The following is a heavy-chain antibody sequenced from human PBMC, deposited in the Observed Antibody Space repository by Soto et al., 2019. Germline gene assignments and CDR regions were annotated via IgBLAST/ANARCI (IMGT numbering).Heavy chain of an antibody. CDR3: ARTRSSWYPDY. D-gene: IGHD6-13*01. CDR2: INHSGST. J-gene: IGHJ4*02. Sequence: SETLSLTCAVYGGSFSGYYWSWIRQPPGKGLEWIGEINHSGSTNYNPSFKSRVTISVDTSKNQFSLKLSSVTAADTAVYYCARTRSSWYPDYWGQGTLVTVSS. V-gene: IGHV4-34*01. CDR1: GGSFSGYY.